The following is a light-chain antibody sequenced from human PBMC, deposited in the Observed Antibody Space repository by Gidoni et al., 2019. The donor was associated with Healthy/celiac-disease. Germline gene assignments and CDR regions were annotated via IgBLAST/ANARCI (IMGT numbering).Light chain of an antibody. CDR2: YDS. CDR3: QVWDSSSDRGV. CDR1: NIGSKS. Sequence: SYVLTQPPSVSVAPGKTARITCGGNNIGSKSVHWYQQKPCQAPVLVIYYDSHRPSGIPERFSGSNSGNTATLTISRVEAGDEADYYCQVWDSSSDRGVFGGGTKLTVL. J-gene: IGLJ3*02. V-gene: IGLV3-21*04.